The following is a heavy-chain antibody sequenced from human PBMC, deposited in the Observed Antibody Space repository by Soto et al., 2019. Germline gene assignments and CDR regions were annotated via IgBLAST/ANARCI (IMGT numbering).Heavy chain of an antibody. Sequence: SETLSLTCTVSGGSISSSGYYWSWIRQHPGKGLEWIGYIYYSGSTYYNPSLKSRVTISVDTSKNQFSLKLSSVTAADTAVYYCARDKGNPYDFWSGYYASDYYYMDVWGKGTTVTVSS. CDR2: IYYSGST. CDR3: ARDKGNPYDFWSGYYASDYYYMDV. J-gene: IGHJ6*03. CDR1: GGSISSSGYY. V-gene: IGHV4-31*03. D-gene: IGHD3-3*01.